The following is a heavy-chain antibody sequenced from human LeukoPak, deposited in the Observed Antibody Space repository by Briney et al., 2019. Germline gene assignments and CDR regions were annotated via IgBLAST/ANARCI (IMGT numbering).Heavy chain of an antibody. CDR2: IYSGGST. Sequence: GGSLRLSCAASGFTVSSNYMSWVRQAPGKGLEWVSVIYSGGSTYYADSVKGRFTISRDNSENTLYLQMNSLRAEDTAVYYCAKHVEPYGGNSMVDYWGQGTLVTVSS. CDR3: AKHVEPYGGNSMVDY. CDR1: GFTVSSNY. D-gene: IGHD4-23*01. V-gene: IGHV3-53*01. J-gene: IGHJ4*02.